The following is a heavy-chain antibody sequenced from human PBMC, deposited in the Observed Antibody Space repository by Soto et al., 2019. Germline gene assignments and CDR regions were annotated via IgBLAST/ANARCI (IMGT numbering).Heavy chain of an antibody. CDR3: ARDSSTVETAIVIQYLYGMDV. CDR2: VVPMFGIP. V-gene: IGHV1-69*12. Sequence: QVQLVQSGAEVKKPGSSVKVSCKSSGDTFISYAISWVRQAPGQGLEWMGGVVPMFGIPNYAQKFQGRVTIIADESTITAYLELSRLATEDTAVYYCARDSSTVETAIVIQYLYGMDVWGQGTTVTVSS. CDR1: GDTFISYA. D-gene: IGHD5-18*01. J-gene: IGHJ6*02.